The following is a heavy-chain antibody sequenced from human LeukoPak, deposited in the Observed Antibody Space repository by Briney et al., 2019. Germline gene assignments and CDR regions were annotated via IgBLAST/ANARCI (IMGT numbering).Heavy chain of an antibody. CDR1: GFTFSVYG. CDR2: ISYDGSNK. D-gene: IGHD1-1*01. J-gene: IGHJ4*02. Sequence: PGGSLRLSCAASGFTFSVYGMHWVRQAPGKGLEWVAVISYDGSNKYYADSVKGRFTISRDNSKNTPYLQMNSLRAEDTAVYYCAKGNWNDPFDYWGQGTLVTVSS. CDR3: AKGNWNDPFDY. V-gene: IGHV3-30*18.